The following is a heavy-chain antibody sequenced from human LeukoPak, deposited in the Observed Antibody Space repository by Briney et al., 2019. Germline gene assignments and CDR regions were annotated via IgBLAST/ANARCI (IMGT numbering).Heavy chain of an antibody. CDR1: GGSISSNY. Sequence: SSETLSLTCTVSGGSISSNYWSWIRQPPGKGLEWIGEINHSGSTNYNPSLKSRVTISVDTSKNQFSLKLSSVTAADTAVYYCARAISSGWYRYWGQGTLVTVSS. CDR2: INHSGST. CDR3: ARAISSGWYRY. D-gene: IGHD6-19*01. V-gene: IGHV4-34*01. J-gene: IGHJ4*02.